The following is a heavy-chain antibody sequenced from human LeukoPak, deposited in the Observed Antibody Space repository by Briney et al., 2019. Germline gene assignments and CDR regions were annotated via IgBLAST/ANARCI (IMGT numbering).Heavy chain of an antibody. J-gene: IGHJ4*02. D-gene: IGHD3-22*01. CDR1: GFTFISYL. V-gene: IGHV3-74*01. CDR3: ARDLQYYYDSSGSFDY. Sequence: GGSLTLSCPASGFTFISYLLHWVGQAPGKGLAWVSRINSDGSSTSYADSVKGRFTISRDNAKNTLYLQMNRLRAEDTAVYYCARDLQYYYDSSGSFDYWGQGTLVTVSS. CDR2: INSDGSST.